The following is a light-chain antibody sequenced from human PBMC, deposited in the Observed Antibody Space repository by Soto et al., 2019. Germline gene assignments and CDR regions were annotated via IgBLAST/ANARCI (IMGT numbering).Light chain of an antibody. CDR2: ETS. CDR3: QQSHTLPFT. CDR1: QSVSSY. Sequence: DIQMTQSPSSLSASVGDRVTITCRASQSVSSYLNWYQQKPGKAPKVLIYETSNLQSGVPSRFSGSGSETDVTLTISSLQPEDFATYYCQQSHTLPFTFGPGTKVDIK. J-gene: IGKJ3*01. V-gene: IGKV1-39*01.